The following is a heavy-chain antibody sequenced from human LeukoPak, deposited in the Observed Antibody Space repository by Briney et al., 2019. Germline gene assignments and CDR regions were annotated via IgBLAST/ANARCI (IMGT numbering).Heavy chain of an antibody. V-gene: IGHV3-23*01. D-gene: IGHD6-19*01. CDR2: ISCSGGST. Sequence: PGGSLRLSCAASGFTFSSYGMSCVRQAPGKGLEWVSAISCSGGSTYYADSVKGRFTISRDNSKNTLYLQMNSLRVEDTAVYYCAKDLGDSGWYFDYWGQGTLVTVSS. J-gene: IGHJ4*02. CDR1: GFTFSSYG. CDR3: AKDLGDSGWYFDY.